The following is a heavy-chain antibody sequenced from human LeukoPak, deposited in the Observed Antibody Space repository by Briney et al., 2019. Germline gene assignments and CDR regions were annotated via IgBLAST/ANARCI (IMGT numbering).Heavy chain of an antibody. CDR3: ARDRHXXVWFL. D-gene: IGHD3-16*01. CDR2: ISAYNGNT. CDR1: GYTFTSYG. Sequence: ASVKVSCKASGYTFTSYGISWVRQAPGQGLEWMGWISAYNGNTNYAQKLQGRVTMTTDTSTSTVYMELRSLRSDDTAVYYCARDRHXXVWFLWGQGTLVTVSS. J-gene: IGHJ4*02. V-gene: IGHV1-18*01.